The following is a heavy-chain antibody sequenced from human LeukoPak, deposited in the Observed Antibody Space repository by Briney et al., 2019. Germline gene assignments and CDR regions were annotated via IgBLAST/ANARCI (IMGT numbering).Heavy chain of an antibody. V-gene: IGHV3-48*01. Sequence: PGGSLRLSCAASGFTFSTYSMNWVRQAPGKGLEWVSYISSSSSTIYYADSVKGRFTISRDNAKNSLYLQMNSLRAEDTAVYYCARDHYYDSSGYYDAFDIWGQGTMVTVSS. CDR2: ISSSSSTI. D-gene: IGHD3-22*01. CDR3: ARDHYYDSSGYYDAFDI. CDR1: GFTFSTYS. J-gene: IGHJ3*02.